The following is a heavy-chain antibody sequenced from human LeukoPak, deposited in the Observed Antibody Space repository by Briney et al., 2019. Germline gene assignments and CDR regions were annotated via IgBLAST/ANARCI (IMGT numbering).Heavy chain of an antibody. D-gene: IGHD4-11*01. CDR1: GFSVTSNY. Sequence: GGSLRPSCAASGFSVTSNYISWVRLAPGKGLEWVAVIYSGGITSYADSVKGRFTISRDTSKNTVYLQMNSLRAEDTAMYYCARGTVTPGADYMDVWGKGTTVTIPS. CDR2: IYSGGIT. CDR3: ARGTVTPGADYMDV. J-gene: IGHJ6*03. V-gene: IGHV3-66*01.